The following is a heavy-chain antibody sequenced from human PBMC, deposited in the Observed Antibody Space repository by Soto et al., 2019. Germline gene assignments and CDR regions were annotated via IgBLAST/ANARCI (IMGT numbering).Heavy chain of an antibody. V-gene: IGHV2-26*01. J-gene: IGHJ5*02. D-gene: IGHD6-13*01. CDR2: IFSNDEK. CDR3: ARTRGVGIAAAGTRWFDP. Sequence: GPTLVNPTQTLTLTCTFSGFSLSTSGMCVSWIRQPPGKALEWLAHIFSNDEKSYSTSLKSRLTISKDTSKSQVVLTMTNIDPVDTATFYCARTRGVGIAAAGTRWFDPWGPGTLVTVSS. CDR1: GFSLSTSGMC.